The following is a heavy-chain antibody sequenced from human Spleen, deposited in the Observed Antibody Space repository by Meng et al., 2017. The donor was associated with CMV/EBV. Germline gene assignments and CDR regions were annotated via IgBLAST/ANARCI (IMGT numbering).Heavy chain of an antibody. CDR2: IHSDGSST. Sequence: GSLRLSCAASGFSFSSYWMHWVRQAPGKGLVWVAHIHSDGSSTTYADSVKGRFTISRDNAKNTVFLQMHSRGVEDTAVYYCARDSIVVPGRIYYYAMDVWGHGTTVTVSS. CDR3: ARDSIVVPGRIYYYAMDV. J-gene: IGHJ6*02. V-gene: IGHV3-74*01. D-gene: IGHD6-19*01. CDR1: GFSFSSYW.